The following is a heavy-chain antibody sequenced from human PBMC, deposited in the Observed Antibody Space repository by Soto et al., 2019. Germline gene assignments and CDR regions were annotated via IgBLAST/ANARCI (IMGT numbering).Heavy chain of an antibody. Sequence: EVQLVESGGGLVQPGRSLRLSCAASGFMFDDYAMHWVRQAPGKGLEWVSGIAWNSASIAYVDSVKGRFTISRDNAKNSLYLQMNSLRAEDTALYYCAKDIRYSSGWDYYYGMDVWGQGTTVTVSS. D-gene: IGHD6-19*01. CDR2: IAWNSASI. V-gene: IGHV3-9*01. CDR3: AKDIRYSSGWDYYYGMDV. J-gene: IGHJ6*02. CDR1: GFMFDDYA.